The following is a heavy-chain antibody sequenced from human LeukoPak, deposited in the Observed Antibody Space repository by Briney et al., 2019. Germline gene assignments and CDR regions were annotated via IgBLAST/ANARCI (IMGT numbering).Heavy chain of an antibody. Sequence: ASVKVSCKASGYTFTSYDINWVRQATGQGLEWMGWMNPNSGNTGYAQKFQGRGTMTRNTSISTAYMELSSLRSEDTAVYYCARAAIGTTGTVNYYYYYYYMDVWGKGTTVTISS. CDR3: ARAAIGTTGTVNYYYYYYYMDV. CDR2: MNPNSGNT. CDR1: GYTFTSYD. V-gene: IGHV1-8*01. J-gene: IGHJ6*03. D-gene: IGHD1-1*01.